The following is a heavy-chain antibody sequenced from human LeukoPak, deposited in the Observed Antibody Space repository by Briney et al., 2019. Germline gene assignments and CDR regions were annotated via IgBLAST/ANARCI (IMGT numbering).Heavy chain of an antibody. D-gene: IGHD6-13*01. V-gene: IGHV1-18*01. CDR2: ISAYNGNT. CDR3: ARDWEVQLVRSPTAPFPQRHYFDY. J-gene: IGHJ4*02. CDR1: GYTSTSYG. Sequence: GASVKVSCKASGYTSTSYGISWVRQAPGQGLEWMGWISAYNGNTNYAQKLQGRVTMTTDTSTSTAYMELRSLRSDDTAVYYCARDWEVQLVRSPTAPFPQRHYFDYWGQGTLVTVSS.